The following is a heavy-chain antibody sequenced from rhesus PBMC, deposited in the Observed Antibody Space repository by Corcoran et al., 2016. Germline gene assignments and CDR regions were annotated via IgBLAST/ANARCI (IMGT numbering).Heavy chain of an antibody. Sequence: QLQLQESGPGLVKPSETLSLTCAVSGGSIRSNYWSWIRQPPGKGLEWIGRIFGNSGSTDYNPSLQSRVTFSTDTSKNQFSLKLSSVTAADTAVYYCARADIQLDYWGQGVLVTVSS. D-gene: IGHD3-40*01. CDR1: GGSIRSNY. CDR3: ARADIQLDY. J-gene: IGHJ4*01. CDR2: IFGNSGST. V-gene: IGHV4-173*01.